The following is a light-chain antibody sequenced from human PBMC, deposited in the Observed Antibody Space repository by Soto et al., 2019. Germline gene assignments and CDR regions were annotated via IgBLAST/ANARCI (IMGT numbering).Light chain of an antibody. V-gene: IGKV3-15*01. CDR1: QSVSSN. CDR3: QQYNNWPYT. Sequence: EIVMTQSPATLSVSPGERATLSCRASQSVSSNLAWYQQKPGQAPRLLIYGASTRATGIAARFSGSGSGTDFTLTMSSLQSEDCAVYYCQQYNNWPYTFGQGTKLEI. J-gene: IGKJ2*01. CDR2: GAS.